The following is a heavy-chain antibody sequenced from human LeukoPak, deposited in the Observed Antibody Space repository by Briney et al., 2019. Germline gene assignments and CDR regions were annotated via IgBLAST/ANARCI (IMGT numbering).Heavy chain of an antibody. J-gene: IGHJ4*02. Sequence: GGSLRLSCATSGFSFRSYWMNWIRQAPGKGLEWVANIKEDGSEKNYVDSVKGRFTISRDNAKNSLYLQMNSLRAEDTAVYYCASFNWDSSGYSGRDYRGQGTLVTVSS. CDR3: ASFNWDSSGYSGRDY. D-gene: IGHD3-22*01. CDR2: IKEDGSEK. V-gene: IGHV3-7*01. CDR1: GFSFRSYW.